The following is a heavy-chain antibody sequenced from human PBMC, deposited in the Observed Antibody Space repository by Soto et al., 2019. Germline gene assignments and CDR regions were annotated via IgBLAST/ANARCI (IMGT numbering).Heavy chain of an antibody. Sequence: ASVKVSCKASGYTFTGYYMHWVRQAPGQGLEWMGWINPNSGGTNYAQKFQGWVTMTRDTSISTAYMELSRLRSDDTAVYYCARGGGEQQPHFYMDVWGKGTTVTVSS. J-gene: IGHJ6*03. CDR2: INPNSGGT. V-gene: IGHV1-2*04. CDR1: GYTFTGYY. D-gene: IGHD6-13*01. CDR3: ARGGGEQQPHFYMDV.